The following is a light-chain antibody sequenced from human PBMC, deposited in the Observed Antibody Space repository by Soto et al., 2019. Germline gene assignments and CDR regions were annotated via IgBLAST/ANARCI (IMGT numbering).Light chain of an antibody. CDR2: DAS. CDR3: QQYNSYAT. V-gene: IGKV1-5*01. CDR1: QSISSW. J-gene: IGKJ5*01. Sequence: ESQMTDFPSSRTTTIEDRVTITFRASQSISSWLAWYQQKPGKAPKLLIYDASSLESGVPSRFSGSGSGTEFTLTISSLQPDDFATYYCQQYNSYATFGQGTRLEI.